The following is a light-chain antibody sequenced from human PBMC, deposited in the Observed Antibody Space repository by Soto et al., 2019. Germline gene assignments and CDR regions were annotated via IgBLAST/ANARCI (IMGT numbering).Light chain of an antibody. V-gene: IGKV3-15*01. CDR1: QSVSSN. Sequence: EIVMTQSPATLSVSPGERATLSCRASQSVSSNLAWYQQKPGQAPRLLIYGASTRATGIPARFRGSGSGTEFTLTISSLQSEDFAVYYCQQYNNWPRITFGQGTRLEI. CDR2: GAS. J-gene: IGKJ5*01. CDR3: QQYNNWPRIT.